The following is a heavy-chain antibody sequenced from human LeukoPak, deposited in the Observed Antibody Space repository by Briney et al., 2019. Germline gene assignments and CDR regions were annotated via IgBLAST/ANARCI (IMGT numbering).Heavy chain of an antibody. CDR3: ARSRQASGLFNS. V-gene: IGHV4-30-2*06. Sequence: SPSETLSLTCTVSGYAITSGGFSWNWIRQSPGKGLEWIGCIYDRGPAYYNPSLKSRFTISVDRPKNQFFLNVTSLTAADTAVYYCARSRQASGLFNSWGQGTLVVVSS. CDR2: IYDRGPA. CDR1: GYAITSGGFS. J-gene: IGHJ5*01. D-gene: IGHD3-10*01.